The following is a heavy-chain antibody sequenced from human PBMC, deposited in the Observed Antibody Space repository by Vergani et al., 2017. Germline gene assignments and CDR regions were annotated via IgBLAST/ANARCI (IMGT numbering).Heavy chain of an antibody. CDR3: AKEYYDFWSGPHAGGANDY. CDR1: GFTFSSYG. V-gene: IGHV3-33*06. D-gene: IGHD3-3*01. J-gene: IGHJ4*02. CDR2: IWYDGSNK. Sequence: QVQLVESGGGVVQPGRSLRLSCAASGFTFSSYGMHWVRQAPGKGLEWVAVIWYDGSNKYYADSVKGRFTISRDNSKNTLYLQMNSLRAEDTAVYYCAKEYYDFWSGPHAGGANDYWGQGTLVTVSS.